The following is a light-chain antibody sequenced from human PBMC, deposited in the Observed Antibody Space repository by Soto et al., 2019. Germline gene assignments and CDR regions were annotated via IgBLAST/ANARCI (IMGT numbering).Light chain of an antibody. Sequence: QSALNQPASVSGSPGQWITISCTGTSSDVGSYNLVSWYQQHPGKAPKLMIYEGSKRPSGVSTRFYDSKSGNTASLAISGVSAEHAADYYCCSYAGSPGVFCGRTKLTVL. CDR3: CSYAGSPGV. CDR1: SSDVGSYNL. CDR2: EGS. V-gene: IGLV2-23*01. J-gene: IGLJ2*01.